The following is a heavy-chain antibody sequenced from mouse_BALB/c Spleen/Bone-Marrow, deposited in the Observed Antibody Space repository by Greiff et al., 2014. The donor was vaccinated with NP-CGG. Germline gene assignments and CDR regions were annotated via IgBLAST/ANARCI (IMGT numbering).Heavy chain of an antibody. CDR2: IRSKSNNYAT. Sequence: EVNLVESGGGLVQPKGSLKLSCAASGFTFNTYAMNWVRQAPGKGLEWVARIRSKSNNYATYYADSVKDRFTISRDDSQSMLYLQMNNLKTEDTAMYYCVGRDSSGPFVYWGQGTLVTVSA. D-gene: IGHD3-2*01. V-gene: IGHV10-1*02. J-gene: IGHJ3*01. CDR3: VGRDSSGPFVY. CDR1: GFTFNTYA.